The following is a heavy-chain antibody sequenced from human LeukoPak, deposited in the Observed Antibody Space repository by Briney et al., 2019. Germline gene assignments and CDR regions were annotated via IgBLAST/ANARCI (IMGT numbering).Heavy chain of an antibody. CDR2: IGTAGDT. D-gene: IGHD3-16*01. J-gene: IGHJ6*02. CDR1: GLTFSSYD. Sequence: GGSLRLSCAASGLTFSSYDMHWVRQATGKGLEWVSAIGTAGDTYYPGSVKGRFTISRENAKNSLYLQMNSLRAGDTAVYYCARSLGGPPTASYGMDVWGQGTTVTASS. CDR3: ARSLGGPPTASYGMDV. V-gene: IGHV3-13*01.